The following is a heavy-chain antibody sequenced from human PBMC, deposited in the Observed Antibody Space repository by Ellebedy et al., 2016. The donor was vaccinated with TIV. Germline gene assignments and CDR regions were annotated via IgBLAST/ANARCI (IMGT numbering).Heavy chain of an antibody. CDR3: ASSPYLDPYWYFDL. Sequence: GGSLRLXXAASGFTFSDYYMSWIRQAPGKGLEWVSYISSSGSTIYYADSVKGRFTISRDNAKNSLYLQMNSLRAEDTAVYYCASSPYLDPYWYFDLWGRGTLVTVSS. CDR2: ISSSGSTI. V-gene: IGHV3-11*01. J-gene: IGHJ2*01. CDR1: GFTFSDYY. D-gene: IGHD2/OR15-2a*01.